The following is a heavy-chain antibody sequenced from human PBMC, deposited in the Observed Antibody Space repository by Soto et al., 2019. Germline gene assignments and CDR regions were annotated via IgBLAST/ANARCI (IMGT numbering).Heavy chain of an antibody. CDR3: ARLGLPNGRDAFDI. CDR2: IYYSGST. V-gene: IGHV4-59*08. J-gene: IGHJ3*02. D-gene: IGHD4-17*01. Sequence: PSETLSLTCTVSGGSISSYYWSWIRQPPGKGLEWIGYIYYSGSTNYNPSLKSRVTISVDTSKNQFSLKLSSVTAADTAVYYCARLGLPNGRDAFDIWGQGTMVTVSS. CDR1: GGSISSYY.